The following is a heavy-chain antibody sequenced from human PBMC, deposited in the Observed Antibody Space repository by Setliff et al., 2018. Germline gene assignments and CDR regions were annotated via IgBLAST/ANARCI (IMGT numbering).Heavy chain of an antibody. D-gene: IGHD3-16*01. CDR2: IFPTGTT. J-gene: IGHJ4*02. Sequence: SETLSLTCAVSGYSISSGYYWGWIRQPAGKGLEWIGRIFPTGTTNYNPDLKSRVTMSVDTSKKRFSLMLRSVTAADSAVYYCRLWSHDYHNDYWGQGTVVTVSS. CDR1: GYSISSGYY. CDR3: RLWSHDYHNDY. V-gene: IGHV4-38-2*01.